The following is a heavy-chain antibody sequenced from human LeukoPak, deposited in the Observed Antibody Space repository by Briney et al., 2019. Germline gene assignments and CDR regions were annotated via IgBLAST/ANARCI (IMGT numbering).Heavy chain of an antibody. D-gene: IGHD5-18*01. Sequence: SETLSLTCTVSGGSISSSNYYWGWIRQPPGKGLQWIGSMYYSGSTYYNPSLQSRVTISVDTSKNQFSLKLSSVTAADTALYYCARGSYGYVWFDPWGQGTLVTVSS. V-gene: IGHV4-39*07. J-gene: IGHJ5*02. CDR1: GGSISSSNYY. CDR3: ARGSYGYVWFDP. CDR2: MYYSGST.